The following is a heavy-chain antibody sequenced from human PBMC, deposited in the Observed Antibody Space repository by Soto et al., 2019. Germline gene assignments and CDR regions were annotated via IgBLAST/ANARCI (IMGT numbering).Heavy chain of an antibody. V-gene: IGHV1-18*01. CDR1: GYTFTSYG. CDR2: ISAYNGNT. J-gene: IGHJ5*02. Sequence: GASVKVSCKASGYTFTSYGISWVRQAPGQGLEWMGWISAYNGNTNYAQKLQGRVTMTTDTSTSTAYMELRSLRSDDTAVYYCAKDWSGSGGYYNSPQGVYNWFDPWGQGTLVTVSS. CDR3: AKDWSGSGGYYNSPQGVYNWFDP. D-gene: IGHD3-10*01.